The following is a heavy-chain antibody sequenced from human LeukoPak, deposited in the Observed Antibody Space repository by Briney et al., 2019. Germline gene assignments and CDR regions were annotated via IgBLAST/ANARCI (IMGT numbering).Heavy chain of an antibody. D-gene: IGHD3-16*01. CDR2: IYYTGTT. CDR3: ARRWVYDKRAFDA. V-gene: IGHV4-59*08. CDR1: GGSISGTYY. J-gene: IGHJ3*01. Sequence: KPSETLSLTCTVSGGSISGTYYWSWIRQPPGKGLEWIGYIYYTGTTDSNPSLKSRVTISLDTSKNQFSLNLSSVTAADTAVYYCARRWVYDKRAFDAWGQGTMVTVS.